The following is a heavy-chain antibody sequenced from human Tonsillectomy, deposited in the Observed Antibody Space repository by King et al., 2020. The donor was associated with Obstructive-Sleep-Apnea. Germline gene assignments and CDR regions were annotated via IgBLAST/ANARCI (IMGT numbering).Heavy chain of an antibody. Sequence: VQLVESGGGLVKPGGSLTVSCAASGFYFSDFYMGWIRQAPGKGLEWLSYISHTGTTTYYADSVKGRFTISRDNGKMYLQMNSLRAEDTAVFYCDRSPTVTHPYFDYWGPGTLVTVSS. V-gene: IGHV3-11*01. CDR1: GFYFSDFY. J-gene: IGHJ4*02. CDR3: DRSPTVTHPYFDY. CDR2: ISHTGTTT. D-gene: IGHD4-17*01.